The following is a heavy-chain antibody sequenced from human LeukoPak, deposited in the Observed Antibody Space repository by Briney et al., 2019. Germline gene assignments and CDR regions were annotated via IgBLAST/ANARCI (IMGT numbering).Heavy chain of an antibody. CDR3: AREPVRYDSSGYGREDAFDI. Sequence: ASVKVSCKVSGYTLTELSMHWVRQAPGQGLEWMGWINPNSGGTNYAQKFQGRVTMTRDTSISTAYMELSRLRSDDTAVYYCAREPVRYDSSGYGREDAFDIWGQGTMVTVSS. CDR2: INPNSGGT. J-gene: IGHJ3*02. V-gene: IGHV1-2*02. D-gene: IGHD3-22*01. CDR1: GYTLTELS.